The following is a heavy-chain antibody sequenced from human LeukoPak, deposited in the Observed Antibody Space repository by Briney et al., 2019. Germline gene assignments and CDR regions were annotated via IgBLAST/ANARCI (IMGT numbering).Heavy chain of an antibody. D-gene: IGHD4-17*01. Sequence: GGSLRLTCAASGFTFSSYWMHWVRQAPGKGLVWVSRINSDGSSTSYADSVKGRFTISRDNAKNTLYLQMNSLRAEDTAVYYCARDRGYGDYYPDYYYMDVWGKGTTVTVSS. CDR2: INSDGSST. CDR3: ARDRGYGDYYPDYYYMDV. J-gene: IGHJ6*03. CDR1: GFTFSSYW. V-gene: IGHV3-74*01.